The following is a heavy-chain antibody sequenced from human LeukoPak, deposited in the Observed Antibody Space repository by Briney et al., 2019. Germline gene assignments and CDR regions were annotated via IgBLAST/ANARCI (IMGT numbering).Heavy chain of an antibody. J-gene: IGHJ4*02. V-gene: IGHV3-23*01. D-gene: IGHD3-10*01. CDR1: GFTFSSYA. Sequence: GGSLRLSCAASGFTFSSYAMSWVRQAPGKGLEWVSAISGSGGSTYYADSVKGRFTISRDNSKNTLYLQMNSLRAEDTAVYYCAKAPPLLWFGELIPHFDYWGQGTLVTVSS. CDR2: ISGSGGST. CDR3: AKAPPLLWFGELIPHFDY.